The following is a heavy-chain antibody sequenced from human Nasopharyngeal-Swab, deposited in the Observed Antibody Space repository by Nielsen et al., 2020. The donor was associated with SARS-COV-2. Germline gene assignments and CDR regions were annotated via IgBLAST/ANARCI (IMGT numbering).Heavy chain of an antibody. CDR2: ISYEGSIR. V-gene: IGHV3-30*18. CDR1: GFTFNYFG. Sequence: GGSLRLPCAASGFTFNYFGMHWVRQAPGKGLEWVAFISYEGSIRNYIDSVKGRFTVSRDSSKNTVYLQMNSLRPDDTAVYFCAKSMAYFQLSGTYNLDFWGQGTLVTVSS. CDR3: AKSMAYFQLSGTYNLDF. D-gene: IGHD2-21*01. J-gene: IGHJ4*02.